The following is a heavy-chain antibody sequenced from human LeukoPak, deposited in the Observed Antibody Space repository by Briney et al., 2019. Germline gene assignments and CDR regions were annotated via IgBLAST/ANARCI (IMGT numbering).Heavy chain of an antibody. CDR1: TFTVSSNY. V-gene: IGHV3-23*01. CDR2: ISGSGGST. Sequence: GGSLRLFCAASTFTVSSNYMKWVRQAPGKGREWVSAISGSGGSTYYADSVKCQFTISRDNSKNTLHLQMNNLRADDTSVYYCAKCDGVGATYYYYYYMDVWGKGTTVTVSS. CDR3: AKCDGVGATYYYYYYMDV. J-gene: IGHJ6*03. D-gene: IGHD1-26*01.